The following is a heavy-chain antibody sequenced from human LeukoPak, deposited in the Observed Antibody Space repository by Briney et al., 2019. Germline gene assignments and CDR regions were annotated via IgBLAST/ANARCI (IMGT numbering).Heavy chain of an antibody. CDR2: ISNNGGYT. CDR1: GFTFSSSA. D-gene: IGHD6-13*01. J-gene: IGHJ5*02. Sequence: GGSLRLSCAASGFTFSSSAMSWVRQAPGKGLEWVSAISNNGGYTYYADSVQGRFTISRDNSKNTLYLQMNSLRAEDSAVYYCARDPSAGLLVQFGWFDPWGQGTLVTVSS. CDR3: ARDPSAGLLVQFGWFDP. V-gene: IGHV3-23*01.